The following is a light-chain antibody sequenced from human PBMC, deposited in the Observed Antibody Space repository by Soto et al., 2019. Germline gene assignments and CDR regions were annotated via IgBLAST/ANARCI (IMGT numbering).Light chain of an antibody. CDR3: QQSYDTPT. Sequence: DIQMTQSPSSLSASVGDRVTIACRASQSIRSYLHWYQQRPGKAPKLLIYAASSLQSGVPSRFSGSGSGTDFTLTISSLQPEDFATYYCQQSYDTPTFGQGTKVEIK. J-gene: IGKJ1*01. V-gene: IGKV1-39*01. CDR2: AAS. CDR1: QSIRSY.